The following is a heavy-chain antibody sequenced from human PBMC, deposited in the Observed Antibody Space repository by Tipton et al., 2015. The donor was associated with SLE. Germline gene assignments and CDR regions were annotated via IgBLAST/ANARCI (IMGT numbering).Heavy chain of an antibody. CDR2: IYYSGST. CDR3: ASDPTNWGSNWYYAL. V-gene: IGHV4-39*07. D-gene: IGHD7-27*01. Sequence: TLSLTCTVSGGSISSSSYYWGWVRQPPGKGLEWIGSIYYSGSTYYNPSLKSRVTISVDTSKNQFSLKLSSVTAADTAVYYCASDPTNWGSNWYYALWGRGTLFTVSS. J-gene: IGHJ2*01. CDR1: GGSISSSSYY.